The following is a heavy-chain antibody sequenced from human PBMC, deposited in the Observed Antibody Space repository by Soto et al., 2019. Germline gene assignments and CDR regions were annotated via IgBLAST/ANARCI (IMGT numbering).Heavy chain of an antibody. CDR3: ARSPQYSSGWNGGFDY. CDR2: TSHTGNT. D-gene: IGHD6-19*01. V-gene: IGHV4-59*02. CDR1: GVSVTSYH. Sequence: SETLSLTCSVSGVSVTSYHWSWIRQFPGKGLEWIAYTSHTGNTNYNPSLRGRATISVDTSKNQFSLKLSSVTAADTAVYYCARSPQYSSGWNGGFDYWGQGTLVTVSS. J-gene: IGHJ4*02.